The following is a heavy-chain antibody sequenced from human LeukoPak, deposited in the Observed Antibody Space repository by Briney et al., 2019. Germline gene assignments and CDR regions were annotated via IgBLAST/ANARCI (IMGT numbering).Heavy chain of an antibody. CDR2: IIPIFGTA. CDR1: GGTFSSYA. J-gene: IGHJ3*02. CDR3: AGGYHPTVTTTDDAFDI. Sequence: AASVKVSXKASGGTFSSYAISWVRQAPGQGLEWMGGIIPIFGTANYAQKFQGRVTITADESTSTAYMELSSLRSEDTAVYYCAGGYHPTVTTTDDAFDIWGQGTMVTVSS. D-gene: IGHD4-17*01. V-gene: IGHV1-69*13.